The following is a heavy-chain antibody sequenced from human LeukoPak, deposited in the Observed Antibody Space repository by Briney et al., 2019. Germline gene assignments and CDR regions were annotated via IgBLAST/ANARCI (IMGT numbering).Heavy chain of an antibody. CDR1: GFTFSTYV. J-gene: IGHJ4*02. CDR2: ISGSGDNT. V-gene: IGHV3-23*01. D-gene: IGHD3-9*01. CDR3: AKGSGYDTDFDY. Sequence: GGSLRLSCAASGFTFSTYVMSWVRQAPGKGLEWVSGISGSGDNTYFADSVKGRFTISRDNSKNTLYLQMNSLRAEDTAVYYCAKGSGYDTDFDYWGQGTLVTVSS.